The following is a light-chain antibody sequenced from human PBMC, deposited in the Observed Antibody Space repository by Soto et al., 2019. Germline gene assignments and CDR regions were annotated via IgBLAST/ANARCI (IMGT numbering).Light chain of an antibody. CDR3: NSLSAAGSSYV. Sequence: QSALTQPRSVSGSPGQSVIISCTGTSSDVGAYNYVSWYQQHPDKAPKLMIYDVTKRPSGVPDRFSGSKSGNTASLTISGLQAEDEAEYYCNSLSAAGSSYVFGPGTKVTVL. CDR1: SSDVGAYNY. CDR2: DVT. V-gene: IGLV2-11*01. J-gene: IGLJ1*01.